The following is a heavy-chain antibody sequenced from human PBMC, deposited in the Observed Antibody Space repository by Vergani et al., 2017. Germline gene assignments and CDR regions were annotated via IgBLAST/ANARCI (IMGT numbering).Heavy chain of an antibody. V-gene: IGHV3-74*01. Sequence: EVQLLESGGGLVQPGGSLRLSCAASGFTFSSYAMSWVRQAPGKGLVWVSRINSDGSSTSYADSVKGRFTISRDNAKNTLYLQMNSLRAEDTAVYYCARDRHADNWFDPWGQGTLVTVSS. J-gene: IGHJ5*02. CDR3: ARDRHADNWFDP. CDR1: GFTFSSYA. CDR2: INSDGSST.